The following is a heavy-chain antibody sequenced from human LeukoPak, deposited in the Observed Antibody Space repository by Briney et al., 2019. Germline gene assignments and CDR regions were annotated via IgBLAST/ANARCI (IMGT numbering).Heavy chain of an antibody. D-gene: IGHD3-9*01. CDR3: ARANYEILTGYLYFDY. J-gene: IGHJ4*02. Sequence: GGSLRLSCAASGFTVNSNYMSWVRQAPGKGLEWVSIIYSGGSTHYGDSVKGRFTISRDNSKNTLYLQMNSLRAEDTAVYYCARANYEILTGYLYFDYWGQGTLVTVS. V-gene: IGHV3-66*01. CDR2: IYSGGST. CDR1: GFTVNSNY.